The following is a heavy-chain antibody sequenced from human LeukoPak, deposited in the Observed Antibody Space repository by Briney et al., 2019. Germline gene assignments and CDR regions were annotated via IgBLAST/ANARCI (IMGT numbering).Heavy chain of an antibody. CDR1: GFTLSTYG. J-gene: IGHJ6*03. D-gene: IGHD2-2*01. CDR3: AKDPGYQPPGYYMDV. Sequence: GGSLRLSCAASGFTLSTYGMHWVRQAPGKGLEWVAFIGYDGSNAWYAGSVKGRFTISRDNSKNTLYLQMNSLRAEDTAVHHCAKDPGYQPPGYYMDVWGKGTTVTVSS. V-gene: IGHV3-30*02. CDR2: IGYDGSNA.